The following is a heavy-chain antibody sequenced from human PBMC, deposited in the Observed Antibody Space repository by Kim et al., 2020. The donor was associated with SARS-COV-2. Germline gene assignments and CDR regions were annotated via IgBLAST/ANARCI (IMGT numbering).Heavy chain of an antibody. Sequence: NNSPSIQGHVTISADKSISTAYLQWSSLKASDTAMYYCAGHYDSSGSIDYWGQGTLVTVSS. V-gene: IGHV5-10-1*01. CDR3: AGHYDSSGSIDY. J-gene: IGHJ4*02. D-gene: IGHD3-22*01.